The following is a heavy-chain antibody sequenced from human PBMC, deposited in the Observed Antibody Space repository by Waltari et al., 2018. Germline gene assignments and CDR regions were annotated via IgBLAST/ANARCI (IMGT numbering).Heavy chain of an antibody. CDR1: GRSISSSTW. V-gene: IGHV4-4*02. CDR3: ARSSYSSGWYMDY. Sequence: QVQLQESGPGLVKPSGTLSLTCAVSGRSISSSTWWCWVRQPPGKGLEWIGEIYHSGSTNYNPSLKSRVTISVDKSKNQFSLKLSSVTAADTAVYYCARSSYSSGWYMDYWGQGTLVTVSS. J-gene: IGHJ4*02. CDR2: IYHSGST. D-gene: IGHD6-19*01.